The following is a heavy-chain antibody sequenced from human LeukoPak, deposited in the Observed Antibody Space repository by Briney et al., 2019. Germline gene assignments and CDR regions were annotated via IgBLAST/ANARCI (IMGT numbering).Heavy chain of an antibody. CDR1: GFSFSNYS. CDR3: ARDVSSGWYSDY. Sequence: GGSLRLSCAASGFSFSNYSMHWVRQAPGKGLEWMTVISSTTNNKYYADSVKGRFTISRDNAKNSLYLQMNSLRAEDTALYYCARDVSSGWYSDYWGQGTLVTVSS. J-gene: IGHJ4*02. CDR2: ISSTTNNK. D-gene: IGHD6-19*01. V-gene: IGHV3-30*04.